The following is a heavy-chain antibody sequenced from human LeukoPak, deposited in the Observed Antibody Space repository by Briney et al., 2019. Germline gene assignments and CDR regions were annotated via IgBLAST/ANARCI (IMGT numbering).Heavy chain of an antibody. V-gene: IGHV3-53*01. D-gene: IGHD3-22*01. CDR2: IYSGGST. J-gene: IGHJ4*02. CDR1: GFSFSNFA. Sequence: GGSLRLSCAASGFSFSNFAMTWVRQAPGKGLEWVSVIYSGGSTYYADSVKGRFTISRDNSKNTLYLQMNSLRAEDTAVYYCARERTYYYDSSGFDYWGQGTLVTVSS. CDR3: ARERTYYYDSSGFDY.